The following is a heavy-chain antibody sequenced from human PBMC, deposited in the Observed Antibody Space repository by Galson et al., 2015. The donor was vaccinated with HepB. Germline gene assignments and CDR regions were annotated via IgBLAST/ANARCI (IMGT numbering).Heavy chain of an antibody. Sequence: SLRLSCAASGLTFSDYYMSWIRQAPGKGLEWVSYISSSGSTIYYADSVKGRFTISRDNAKNSLYLQMNSLRAEDTAVYYCARFWVPTHGPIGCSYYYGTDAWGQGTTLTVSS. V-gene: IGHV3-11*01. CDR3: ARFWVPTHGPIGCSYYYGTDA. J-gene: IGHJ6*02. D-gene: IGHD4/OR15-4a*01. CDR2: ISSSGSTI. CDR1: GLTFSDYY.